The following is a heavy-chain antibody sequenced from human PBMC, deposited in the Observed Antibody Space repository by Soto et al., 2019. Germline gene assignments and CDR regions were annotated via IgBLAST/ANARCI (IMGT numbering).Heavy chain of an antibody. CDR1: GFTFSNAW. Sequence: VSLRLSCAASGFTFSNAWMSWVRQAPGKGLEWVGRIKSKTDGGTADYAAPVKGRFTISRDDSKNTLYLQMNSLKTEDTAVYYCTAFMITFGGVIVIVDYWGQGTLVTVSS. CDR3: TAFMITFGGVIVIVDY. V-gene: IGHV3-15*01. J-gene: IGHJ4*02. D-gene: IGHD3-16*02. CDR2: IKSKTDGGTA.